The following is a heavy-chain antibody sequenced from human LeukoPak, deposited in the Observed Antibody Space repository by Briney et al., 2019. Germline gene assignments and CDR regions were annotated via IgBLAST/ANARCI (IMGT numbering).Heavy chain of an antibody. CDR1: GGSISSSSYY. J-gene: IGHJ5*02. V-gene: IGHV4-39*01. D-gene: IGHD4-11*01. CDR3: ARQYYQADYSNWFDP. CDR2: IYYSGST. Sequence: SETLSLTCTVSGGSISSSSYYWGWIRQPPGKGLEWIGTIYYSGSTYYNPSLKSRVTISVDTSNNQFSLKLSSVTAADTAVYYCARQYYQADYSNWFDPWGQGTLVTVSS.